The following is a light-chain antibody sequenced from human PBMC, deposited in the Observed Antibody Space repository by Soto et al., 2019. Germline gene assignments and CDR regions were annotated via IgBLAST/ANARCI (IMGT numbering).Light chain of an antibody. V-gene: IGKV1-39*01. J-gene: IGKJ1*01. CDR3: QRYHIWPSWK. CDR1: QSISTY. Sequence: DIQMTQSPSSLSASVGDRVTITCLASQSISTYLHWYQQKPGKAPKLLIYAASSLQSGVPSRFSGSGSGTDFTLTISSLQSEDFAVYFCQRYHIWPSWKFGQGTKVDIK. CDR2: AAS.